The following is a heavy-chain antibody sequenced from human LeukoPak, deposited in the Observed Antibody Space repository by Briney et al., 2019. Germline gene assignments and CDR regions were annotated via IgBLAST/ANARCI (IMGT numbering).Heavy chain of an antibody. V-gene: IGHV4-34*01. D-gene: IGHD1-26*01. CDR1: GGSFSGYY. CDR3: ARARYSGSVGPVGGY. Sequence: SETLSLTCAVYGGSFSGYYWSWIRQPPGTGLEWIGEINHSGSTNYNPYLKSRVTISVDTSKNQFSLKLHSVTAADTAVYYGARARYSGSVGPVGGYWGQGTLVTVSS. CDR2: INHSGST. J-gene: IGHJ4*02.